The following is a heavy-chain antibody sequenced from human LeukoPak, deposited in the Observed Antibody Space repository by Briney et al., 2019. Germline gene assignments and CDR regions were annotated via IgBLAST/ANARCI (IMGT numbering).Heavy chain of an antibody. V-gene: IGHV4-59*01. CDR2: IHYSGST. D-gene: IGHD2-8*01. J-gene: IGHJ6*03. CDR1: GGSISSYD. Sequence: PSETLSLTCTVSGGSISSYDWSWIRQPPGKGLEWIGYIHYSGSTNYNPSLKSRVTISVDTSKNQFSLKLSSVTAADTAVYHCARTTEGGCTYGHFYYYYMDVWGKGTTVTISS. CDR3: ARTTEGGCTYGHFYYYYMDV.